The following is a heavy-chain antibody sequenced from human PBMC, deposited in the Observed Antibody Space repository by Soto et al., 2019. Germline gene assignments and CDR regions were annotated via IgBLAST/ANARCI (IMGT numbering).Heavy chain of an antibody. D-gene: IGHD5-18*01. V-gene: IGHV3-30-3*01. CDR3: ARAPLWGTAMVLWYFDL. J-gene: IGHJ2*01. CDR1: GFTFSSYA. CDR2: ISYDGSNK. Sequence: QVQLVESGGGVVQPGRSLRLSCAASGFTFSSYAMHWVRQAPGKGLEWVAVISYDGSNKYYADSVKGRFTISRDNSEHTLYLQMNRHRADDTAVYYCARAPLWGTAMVLWYFDLWGRGTLVTVSS.